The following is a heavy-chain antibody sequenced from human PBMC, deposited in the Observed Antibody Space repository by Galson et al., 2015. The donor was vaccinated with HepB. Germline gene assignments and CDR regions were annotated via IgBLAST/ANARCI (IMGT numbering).Heavy chain of an antibody. CDR2: LSSNEKNI. CDR1: GFDVSAFA. V-gene: IGHV3-30*04. CDR3: ARTFYFDY. Sequence: SLRLSCAASGFDVSAFAMHWVRQTPGKGLEWVAVLSSNEKNIYYADSVRGRFTISRDNSNDTLYLQMNSLRAEDTAVYYCARTFYFDYWGQGTPVTVSS. J-gene: IGHJ4*02.